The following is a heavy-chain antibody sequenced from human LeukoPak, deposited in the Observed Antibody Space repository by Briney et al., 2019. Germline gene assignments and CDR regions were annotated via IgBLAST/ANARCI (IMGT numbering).Heavy chain of an antibody. CDR1: GFTFSTYW. Sequence: GGFLRLSCAASGFTFSTYWMHWVRQAPGKGLVWVSHINSDESNTNYADSVKGRFTISRDNAKNSLYLQLNSLRAEDTAVYYCARSLVVGATYPYHWGQGTLVTVSS. V-gene: IGHV3-74*01. CDR2: INSDESNT. CDR3: ARSLVVGATYPYH. J-gene: IGHJ5*02. D-gene: IGHD1-26*01.